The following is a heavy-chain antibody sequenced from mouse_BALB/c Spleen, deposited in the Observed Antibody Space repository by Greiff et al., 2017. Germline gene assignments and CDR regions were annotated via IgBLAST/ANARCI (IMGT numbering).Heavy chain of an antibody. CDR3: ARHYYGNYDY. Sequence: EVKLMESGPGLVKPSQSLSLTCTVTGYSITSDYAWNWIRQFPGNKLEWMGYISYSGSTSYNPSLKSRISITRDTSKNQFFLQLNSVTTEDTATYYCARHYYGNYDYWGQGTTRTVSS. V-gene: IGHV3-2*02. CDR1: GYSITSDYA. J-gene: IGHJ2*01. CDR2: ISYSGST. D-gene: IGHD2-1*01.